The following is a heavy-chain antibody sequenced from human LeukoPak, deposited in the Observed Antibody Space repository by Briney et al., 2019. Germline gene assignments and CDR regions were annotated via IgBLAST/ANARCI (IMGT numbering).Heavy chain of an antibody. CDR2: IYTSGST. V-gene: IGHV4-4*07. D-gene: IGHD3-22*01. CDR3: AGEVTYFLDSSDYFPYYFDY. Sequence: SETLSLTCTVSGGSISGYYWSWIRQPAGKGLEWIGRIYTSGSTNYNPSLKSRVAMSVDTSKNQFSLKPSSVTAADTAVYYCAGEVTYFLDSSDYFPYYFDYWGQGTLVTVSS. J-gene: IGHJ4*02. CDR1: GGSISGYY.